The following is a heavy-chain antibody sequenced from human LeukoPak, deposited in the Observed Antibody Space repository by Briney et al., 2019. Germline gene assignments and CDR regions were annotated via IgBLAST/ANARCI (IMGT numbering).Heavy chain of an antibody. J-gene: IGHJ6*03. CDR1: GGSISSYY. D-gene: IGHD1-26*01. V-gene: IGHV4-4*07. Sequence: PSETLSLTCTVSGGSISSYYWSWIRQPAGKGLEWIGRIYTSGSTNYNPSLKSRVTMSVDTSKNQFSLKLSSVTAADTAVYYCAREGGSYSGYYYYMDVWGKGTTVTVSS. CDR3: AREGGSYSGYYYYMDV. CDR2: IYTSGST.